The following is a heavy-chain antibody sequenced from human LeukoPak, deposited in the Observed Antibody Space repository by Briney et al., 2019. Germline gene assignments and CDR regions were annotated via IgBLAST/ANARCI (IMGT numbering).Heavy chain of an antibody. CDR2: IYYSGST. CDR3: ASRGYSYGRNFDY. V-gene: IGHV4-30-4*08. J-gene: IGHJ4*02. Sequence: SPTLSLTCTVAGGSISSGDYYWSWIRQPPGKGLEWIGYIYYSGSTYYNPSLKSRVTISVDTSKNQFSLKLSSVTAADTAVYYCASRGYSYGRNFDYGGQGTLVTVSS. CDR1: GGSISSGDYY. D-gene: IGHD5-18*01.